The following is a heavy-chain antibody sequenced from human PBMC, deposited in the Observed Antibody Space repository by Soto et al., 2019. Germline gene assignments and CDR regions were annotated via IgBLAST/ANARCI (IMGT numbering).Heavy chain of an antibody. CDR2: ISGSGGST. CDR3: AKEETVTQNYYYYYGMDV. D-gene: IGHD4-4*01. CDR1: GFTFSSYA. Sequence: GGSLRLSCAASGFTFSSYAMSWVRQAPGKGLEWVSAISGSGGSTYYADSVKGRFTISRDNSKNTLYLQMNSLRAEDTAVYYCAKEETVTQNYYYYYGMDVWGQGTTVTVSS. V-gene: IGHV3-23*01. J-gene: IGHJ6*02.